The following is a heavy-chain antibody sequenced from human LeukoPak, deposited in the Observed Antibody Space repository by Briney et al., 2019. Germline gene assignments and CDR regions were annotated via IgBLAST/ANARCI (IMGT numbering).Heavy chain of an antibody. Sequence: PSETLSLTCTVSGGSISSSSYYWGWIRQPPGKGLEWIGSIYYSGNTYYNPSLKSRVTISVDTSKNQFSLKLSSVTAADTAVYYCARGIAKSRLFDYWGQGTLVTVSS. D-gene: IGHD2-21*01. J-gene: IGHJ4*02. CDR1: GGSISSSSYY. V-gene: IGHV4-39*07. CDR3: ARGIAKSRLFDY. CDR2: IYYSGNT.